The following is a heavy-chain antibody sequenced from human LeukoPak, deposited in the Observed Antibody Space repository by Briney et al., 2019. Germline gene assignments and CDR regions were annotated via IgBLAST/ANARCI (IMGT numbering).Heavy chain of an antibody. CDR3: ARGAVDCSGGSCYSRYYYYMDV. CDR2: ISYDGSNK. Sequence: GRSLRLSCAASGFTSSSYGMHWVRQAPGKGLEWVAVISYDGSNKYYADSVKGRFTISRDNSKNTLYLQMNSLRAEDTAVYYCARGAVDCSGGSCYSRYYYYMDVWGKGTTVTISS. J-gene: IGHJ6*03. CDR1: GFTSSSYG. D-gene: IGHD2-15*01. V-gene: IGHV3-30*03.